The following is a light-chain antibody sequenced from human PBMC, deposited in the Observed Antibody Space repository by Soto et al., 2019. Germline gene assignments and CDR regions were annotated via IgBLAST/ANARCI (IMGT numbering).Light chain of an antibody. CDR2: AAS. CDR3: PQSYSPLGT. J-gene: IGKJ2*02. Sequence: IQMTQSPSSLSASVGDRVIITCRSDHSINNYLNWYQQRPGKVPKLLIYAASTLQSGVLSRFSDSGPRRAVTLPINSVQPEELATPYCPQSYSPLGTFGRETRVDI. V-gene: IGKV1-39*01. CDR1: HSINNY.